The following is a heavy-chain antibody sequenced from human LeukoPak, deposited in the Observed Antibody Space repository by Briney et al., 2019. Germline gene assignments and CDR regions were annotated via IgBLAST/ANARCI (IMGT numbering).Heavy chain of an antibody. CDR1: NGSISNYY. CDR3: VRGACTGPNCRISPMDV. Sequence: PSETLSLTCTVSNGSISNYYWNWIRQAPGKGLEWIGFVDHSETTDHNPSLKSRVIIAVDTSKNQFSLRLNAVTAADTAVYYCVRGACTGPNCRISPMDVWGKGTTVTVSS. J-gene: IGHJ6*04. V-gene: IGHV4-59*01. D-gene: IGHD2-8*02. CDR2: VDHSETT.